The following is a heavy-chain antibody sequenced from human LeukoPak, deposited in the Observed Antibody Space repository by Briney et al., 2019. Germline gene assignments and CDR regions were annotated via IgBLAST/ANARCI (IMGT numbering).Heavy chain of an antibody. Sequence: GGSLRLSCAASGFTFDDYAMHWVRQAPGKGLEWVSGISWDSGSIGYADSVKGRFTISRDNAKNSLYLQMNSLRAEDTALYYCAKDSRSSWFNWFDPWGQGTLVTVSS. J-gene: IGHJ5*02. CDR1: GFTFDDYA. D-gene: IGHD6-13*01. CDR3: AKDSRSSWFNWFDP. V-gene: IGHV3-9*01. CDR2: ISWDSGSI.